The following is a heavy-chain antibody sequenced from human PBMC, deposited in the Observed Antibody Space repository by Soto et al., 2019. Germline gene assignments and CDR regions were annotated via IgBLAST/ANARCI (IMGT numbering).Heavy chain of an antibody. Sequence: SETLSLTCAVYGGSFSGYYRSWIRQPPGKGLEWIGEINHSGSTNYNPSLKSQVTISVDTSKNQFSLKLSSVTAADTAVYYCARGFNGSGSYPYYFDYWGQGTLVTVSS. CDR3: ARGFNGSGSYPYYFDY. V-gene: IGHV4-34*01. CDR2: INHSGST. CDR1: GGSFSGYY. J-gene: IGHJ4*02. D-gene: IGHD3-10*01.